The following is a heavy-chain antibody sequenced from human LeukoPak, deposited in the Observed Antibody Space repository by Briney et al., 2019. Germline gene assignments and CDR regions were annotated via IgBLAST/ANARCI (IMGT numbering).Heavy chain of an antibody. CDR3: ARKKYGEDAFDI. V-gene: IGHV4-59*01. CDR2: IYYSGST. D-gene: IGHD2-8*01. Sequence: SETLSLTCTVSGGSISSYYWSWIRQPPGKGLEWIGYIYYSGSTNYNPSLKSRVTISVDTSKNQFSLKLTSVTAADTAVYYCARKKYGEDAFDIWGQGTMVTVSS. CDR1: GGSISSYY. J-gene: IGHJ3*02.